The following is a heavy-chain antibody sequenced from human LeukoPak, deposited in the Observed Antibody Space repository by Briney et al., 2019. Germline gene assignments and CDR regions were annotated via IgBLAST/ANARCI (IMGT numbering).Heavy chain of an antibody. CDR2: IYYSGST. CDR1: GGSISSYY. V-gene: IGHV4-59*01. CDR3: ARGPLERQIDY. Sequence: PSETLSLTCTVSGGSISSYYWSWIRQPPGKGLEWIGYIYYSGSTNYNPSLKSRVTISVDTSKNQFSLKLSSVTAANTAVYYCARGPLERQIDYWGQGTLVTVSS. D-gene: IGHD1-1*01. J-gene: IGHJ4*02.